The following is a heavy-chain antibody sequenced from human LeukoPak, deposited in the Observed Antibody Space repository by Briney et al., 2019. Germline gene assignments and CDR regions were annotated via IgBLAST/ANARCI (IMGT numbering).Heavy chain of an antibody. CDR2: ISWNSGSI. CDR3: AKENGWTFPFDY. V-gene: IGHV3-9*01. Sequence: PGGSLRLSCAASGFTFDDYAMHWVRQAPGKGLEWVSGISWNSGSIGYADSVKGRFTISRDNSKNTLYLQMNSLRAEDTAVYYCAKENGWTFPFDYWGQGTLVTVSS. J-gene: IGHJ4*02. CDR1: GFTFDDYA. D-gene: IGHD2-8*01.